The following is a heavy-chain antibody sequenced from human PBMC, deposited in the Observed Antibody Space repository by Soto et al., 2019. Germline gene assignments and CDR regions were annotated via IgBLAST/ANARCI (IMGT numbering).Heavy chain of an antibody. CDR3: TRAAWFPYLSFY. V-gene: IGHV3-11*04. J-gene: IGHJ4*02. D-gene: IGHD3-10*01. Sequence: PGGSLRLSCAASGFTLSDYYMSWIRQAPGKGLEWISYISSSGSTAYYASSVEGRFTISRDNANNSVYLQMDSLRAEDTALYYCTRAAWFPYLSFYWGQGALVTVSS. CDR2: ISSSGSTA. CDR1: GFTLSDYY.